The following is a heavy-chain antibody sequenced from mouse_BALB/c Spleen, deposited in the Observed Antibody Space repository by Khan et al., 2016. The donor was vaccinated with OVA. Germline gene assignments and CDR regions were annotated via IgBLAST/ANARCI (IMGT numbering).Heavy chain of an antibody. Sequence: DVELVESGGDLVKPGGSLKLSCAASGFTFSTYGMSWVRQTPDKRLEWVATVSTGGSYTYYPDSVKGRFTISRDNAKNTLYLQMSSLKSEDTAMFYCARLAYYYDSERFAYWGQGTLVTVSA. CDR3: ARLAYYYDSERFAY. J-gene: IGHJ3*01. CDR1: GFTFSTYG. D-gene: IGHD1-1*01. V-gene: IGHV5-6*01. CDR2: VSTGGSYT.